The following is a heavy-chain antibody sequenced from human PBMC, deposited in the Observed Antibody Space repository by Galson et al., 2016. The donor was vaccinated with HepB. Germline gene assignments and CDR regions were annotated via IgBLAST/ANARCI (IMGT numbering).Heavy chain of an antibody. CDR2: ISGSGGIT. J-gene: IGHJ4*02. Sequence: SLRLSCAASGFSVSGHAMSWVRQGPGTGLDWVSGISGSGGITYYEDSVKGRFTISRDDSKNTLFLQMNILRAEDTAVYYCSNGRSYSNGFYYFDYWGRGTPVTVSS. CDR1: GFSVSGHA. V-gene: IGHV3-23*01. D-gene: IGHD6-19*01. CDR3: SNGRSYSNGFYYFDY.